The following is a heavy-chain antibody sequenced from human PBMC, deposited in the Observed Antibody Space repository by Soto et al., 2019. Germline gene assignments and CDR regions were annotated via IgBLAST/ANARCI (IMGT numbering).Heavy chain of an antibody. J-gene: IGHJ4*02. D-gene: IGHD2-21*02. CDR1: GFIFTTSD. CDR3: AKGGGGDHGY. CDR2: ITITGDTT. V-gene: IGHV3-23*01. Sequence: ESEGGLVQPGGSLRLSCEASGFIFTTSDMSWVRQAPGKGLEWISSITITGDTTHYADSVKGRFTISRDNSRNTVYLQMNSRGGDERTLFYTAKGGGGDHGYWGQGTLVAVSS.